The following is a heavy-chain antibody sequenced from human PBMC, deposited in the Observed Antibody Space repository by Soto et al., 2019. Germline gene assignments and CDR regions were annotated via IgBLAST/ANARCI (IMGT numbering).Heavy chain of an antibody. J-gene: IGHJ3*02. D-gene: IGHD3-3*01. CDR3: ASSSPHYDFWSGYSFWDAFDI. V-gene: IGHV4-59*01. CDR2: ISYSGST. CDR1: GGSISSYY. Sequence: SETLSLTCTVSGGSISSYYWSWIRQPPGKGLEWIGYISYSGSTNYNPSLKSRVTISVGTSKNQFSLKLSSVTAADTAVYYCASSSPHYDFWSGYSFWDAFDIWGQGTMVTVSS.